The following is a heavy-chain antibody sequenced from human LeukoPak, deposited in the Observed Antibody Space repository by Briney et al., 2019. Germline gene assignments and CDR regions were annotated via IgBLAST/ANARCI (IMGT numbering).Heavy chain of an antibody. CDR3: AGDRATSYFDY. D-gene: IGHD1-26*01. V-gene: IGHV3-33*01. CDR2: IWYDGSNK. Sequence: PGGSLGLSCAASGFTFRGHGMHWVRQAPGKGLGWVAFIWYDGSNKYYTDSVKGRFTISRDNSKNTLYLQMNSLRAEDTAVYYCAGDRATSYFDYWGQGALVTISS. J-gene: IGHJ4*02. CDR1: GFTFRGHG.